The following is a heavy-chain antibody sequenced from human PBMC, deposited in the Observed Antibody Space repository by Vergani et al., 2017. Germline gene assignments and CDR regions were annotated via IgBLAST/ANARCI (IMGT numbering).Heavy chain of an antibody. D-gene: IGHD3-9*01. V-gene: IGHV3-11*04. Sequence: VQLVETGGGLIQPGGSLRLSCAASGFTVSSNYMSWIRQAPGKGLEWVSYISSSGSTIYYADSVKGRFTISRDNAKNSLYLQMNSLRAEDTAVYYCARVATIFGGGMDVWGQGTTVTVSS. CDR1: GFTVSSNY. CDR2: ISSSGSTI. J-gene: IGHJ6*02. CDR3: ARVATIFGGGMDV.